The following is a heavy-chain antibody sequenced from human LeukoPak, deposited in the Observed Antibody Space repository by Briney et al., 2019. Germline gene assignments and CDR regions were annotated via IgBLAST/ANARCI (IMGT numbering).Heavy chain of an antibody. Sequence: SETLSLTCTVSGGSISSSSYYWGWIRQPPGKGLEWIGSIYYSGSTYYNPSLKSRVTISVDTSKNQFSLKLSSVTAADTAVYYCARLLYGSGTPGWYFDLWGRGTLVTVSS. V-gene: IGHV4-39*07. CDR3: ARLLYGSGTPGWYFDL. D-gene: IGHD3-10*01. CDR1: GGSISSSSYY. J-gene: IGHJ2*01. CDR2: IYYSGST.